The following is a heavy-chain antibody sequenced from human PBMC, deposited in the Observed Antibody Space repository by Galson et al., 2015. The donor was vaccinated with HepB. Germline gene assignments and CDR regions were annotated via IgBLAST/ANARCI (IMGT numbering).Heavy chain of an antibody. CDR2: IYYSGST. J-gene: IGHJ3*02. CDR1: GGSISSSSYY. CDR3: AGGSAQPGAFDI. D-gene: IGHD2-15*01. V-gene: IGHV4-39*01. Sequence: SETLSLTCTVSGGSISSSSYYWGWIRQPPGTGLEWIGSIYYSGSTYYNPSLKSRVTISVDTSKNQFSLKLSSVTAADTAVYYCAGGSAQPGAFDIWGQGTMVTVSS.